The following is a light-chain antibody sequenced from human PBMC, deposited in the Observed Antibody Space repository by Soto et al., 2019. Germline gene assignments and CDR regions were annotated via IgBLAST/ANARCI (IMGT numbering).Light chain of an antibody. Sequence: AIQVTQSPSSLSASVGDSVTITCRTSQGIRSALGWYQQKPGKVPKLLIYAASTLRSGVPSRFSGSGSGRDFTLTISSLQPEDFATYYCLLDYSYFWAFGQGNKVEVK. V-gene: IGKV1-6*01. CDR3: LLDYSYFWA. CDR2: AAS. J-gene: IGKJ1*01. CDR1: QGIRSA.